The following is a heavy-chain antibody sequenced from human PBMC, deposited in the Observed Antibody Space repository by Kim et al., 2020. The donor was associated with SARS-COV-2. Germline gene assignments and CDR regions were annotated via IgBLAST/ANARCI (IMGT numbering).Heavy chain of an antibody. J-gene: IGHJ4*02. CDR3: ARAPMNYDSSGYYYYFDY. Sequence: LKSRVTISVDTSKNQFSLKLSSVTADTAVYYCARAPMNYDSSGYYYYFDYWGQGTLVTVSS. D-gene: IGHD3-22*01. V-gene: IGHV4-34*01.